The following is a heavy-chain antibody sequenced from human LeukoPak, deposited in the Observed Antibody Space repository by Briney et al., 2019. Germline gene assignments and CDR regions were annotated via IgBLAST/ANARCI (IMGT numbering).Heavy chain of an antibody. CDR1: GFTFSRYE. V-gene: IGHV3-48*03. Sequence: GGSLRLSCAVSGFTFSRYEMNWVRQAPGKGLEWVSFIGSSGGPIYYADSVKGRFTISRDNDKNSLYLQMDSLRAEDTAVYYCARVPAAVLYYYYYMDVWGKGTTVTISS. D-gene: IGHD6-13*01. CDR2: IGSSGGPI. J-gene: IGHJ6*03. CDR3: ARVPAAVLYYYYYMDV.